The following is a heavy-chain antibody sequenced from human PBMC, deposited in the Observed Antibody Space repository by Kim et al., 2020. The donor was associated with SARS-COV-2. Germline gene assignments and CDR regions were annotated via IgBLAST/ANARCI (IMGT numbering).Heavy chain of an antibody. CDR2: IYYTGST. CDR3: ARPRSAEWSADDAFDI. Sequence: SETLSLTCTVSGGSISTYYWSWIRQPPGQGLEWIGYIYYTGSTNYNPSLKSRVTISVDTSKNQFSLKLSSVTAADTAVYFCARPRSAEWSADDAFDIWGQGTMVTVSA. V-gene: IGHV4-59*08. J-gene: IGHJ3*02. CDR1: GGSISTYY. D-gene: IGHD3-3*01.